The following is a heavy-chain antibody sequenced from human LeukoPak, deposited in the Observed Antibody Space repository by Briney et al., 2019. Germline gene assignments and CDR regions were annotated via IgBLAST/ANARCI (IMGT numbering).Heavy chain of an antibody. D-gene: IGHD2-8*01. CDR3: ARDFAYCTNGVCYRYFDY. CDR2: IYYSGST. J-gene: IGHJ4*02. V-gene: IGHV4-39*07. Sequence: SESLSLTCTVSGGSISSSSYYWGWIRQPPGKGLEWIGSIYYSGSTYYNPSLKSRVTISVDTSKNQFSLKLSSVTAADTAVYYCARDFAYCTNGVCYRYFDYWGQGTLVTVSS. CDR1: GGSISSSSYY.